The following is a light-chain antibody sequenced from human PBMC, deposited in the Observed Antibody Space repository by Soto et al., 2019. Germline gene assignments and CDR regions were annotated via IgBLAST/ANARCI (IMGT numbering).Light chain of an antibody. J-gene: IGLJ1*01. V-gene: IGLV1-51*01. CDR2: DDD. Sequence: KVTISCSGSSSNIGGNSVSWYQQLPGTAPKLLIYDDDKRPSGIPDRFSGSKSGTSATLGITGFQTGDEADYYCGSWDSSLSAYVFATGTKVTVL. CDR3: GSWDSSLSAYV. CDR1: SSNIGGNS.